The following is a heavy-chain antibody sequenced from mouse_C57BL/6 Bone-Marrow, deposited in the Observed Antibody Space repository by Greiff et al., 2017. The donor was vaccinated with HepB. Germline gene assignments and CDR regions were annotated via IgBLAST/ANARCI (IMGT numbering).Heavy chain of an antibody. D-gene: IGHD3-2*02. CDR3: VREVLRLYYFDY. Sequence: DVMLVESGGGLVQPKGSLKLSCAASGFTFNTYAMHWVRQAPGKGLEWVARIRSKSSNYATYYADSVKDRFTISRDDSQSMLYLQMNNLKTEDTAMYYCVREVLRLYYFDYWGQGTTLTVSS. J-gene: IGHJ2*01. CDR2: IRSKSSNYAT. V-gene: IGHV10-3*01. CDR1: GFTFNTYA.